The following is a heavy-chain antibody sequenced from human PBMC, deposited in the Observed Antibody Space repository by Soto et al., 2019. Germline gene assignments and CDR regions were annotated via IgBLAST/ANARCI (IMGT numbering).Heavy chain of an antibody. CDR1: GYTFTNSG. CDR2: ISAYNGNT. V-gene: IGHV1-18*01. Sequence: ASVKVSCKASGYTFTNSGISWVRQALGQGLEWMGWISAYNGNTNYAQKLQGRVTMTTDTSTSTAYMELRSLRSDDTAVYYCARASGSSYWFDPWGQGTLVTVSS. J-gene: IGHJ5*02. D-gene: IGHD1-26*01. CDR3: ARASGSSYWFDP.